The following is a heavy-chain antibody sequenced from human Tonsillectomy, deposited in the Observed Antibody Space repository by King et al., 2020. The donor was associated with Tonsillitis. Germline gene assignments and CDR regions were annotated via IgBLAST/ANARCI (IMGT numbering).Heavy chain of an antibody. CDR3: AKDPLFLPSPLVYCYYGMDV. J-gene: IGHJ6*02. V-gene: IGHV3-30*18. CDR1: GFTFSTYG. D-gene: IGHD1-14*01. CDR2: ISNDASNK. Sequence: VQLVESGGGVVQPGRSLRLSCAASGFTFSTYGMHWVRQAPGKGLEWVAVISNDASNKYSAGSVKGRFTISRDNYNNTLYLQMNSLRAEDTAVYYCAKDPLFLPSPLVYCYYGMDVGGQGTTVTVPS.